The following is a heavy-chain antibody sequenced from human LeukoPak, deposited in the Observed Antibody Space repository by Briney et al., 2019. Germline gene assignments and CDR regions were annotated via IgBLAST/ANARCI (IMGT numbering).Heavy chain of an antibody. CDR1: AYSISSGYY. V-gene: IGHV4-38-2*02. CDR2: FYHSGTT. Sequence: SETLSLTCTVSAYSISSGYYWGWIRQPPGKGLEWIGSFYHSGTTYYNPSLKSRVTILVDTSKNHFSLKLSSVTAADTAVYYCARGGDTSGHYYFEYFHHWGQGTLVAVSS. J-gene: IGHJ1*01. D-gene: IGHD3-22*01. CDR3: ARGGDTSGHYYFEYFHH.